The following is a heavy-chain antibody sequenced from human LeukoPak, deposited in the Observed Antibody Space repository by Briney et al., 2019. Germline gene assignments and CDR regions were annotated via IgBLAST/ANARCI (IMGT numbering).Heavy chain of an antibody. Sequence: GGFLRLSCAASGFTFSSCSMNWVRQAPGKGLEWVSSITGSSSYISYADSVKGRFTISRDNAKNSLYLQMNSLRAEDTAVYYCARRVATDWYFDLWGRGTLVTVSS. CDR1: GFTFSSCS. V-gene: IGHV3-21*01. D-gene: IGHD5-12*01. J-gene: IGHJ2*01. CDR3: ARRVATDWYFDL. CDR2: ITGSSSYI.